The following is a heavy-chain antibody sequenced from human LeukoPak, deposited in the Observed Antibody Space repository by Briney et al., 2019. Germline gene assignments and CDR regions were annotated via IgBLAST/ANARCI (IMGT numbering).Heavy chain of an antibody. D-gene: IGHD1-1*01. Sequence: ASVKVSCKASGYTFTSHAINWVRQAPGQGLEWMGWINTNTGNPTYAQGLTGQFVFSVDTSVGTAYLQISSLKADDTAVYYCAREQQLCFRDFDYWGQGTLVTVSS. CDR3: AREQQLCFRDFDY. CDR1: GYTFTSHA. J-gene: IGHJ4*02. CDR2: INTNTGNP. V-gene: IGHV7-4-1*02.